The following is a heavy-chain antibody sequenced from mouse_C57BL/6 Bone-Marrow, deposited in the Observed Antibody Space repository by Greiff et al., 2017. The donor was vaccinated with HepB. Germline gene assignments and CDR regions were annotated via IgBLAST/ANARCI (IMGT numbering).Heavy chain of an antibody. J-gene: IGHJ3*01. CDR2: ISDGGSYT. CDR3: ARDYGYDGGFAY. Sequence: EVQGVESGGGLVKPGGSLKLSCAASGFTFSSYAMSWVRQTPEKRLEWVATISDGGSYTYYPDNVKGRFTISRDNAKNNLYLQMSHLKSEDTAMYYCARDYGYDGGFAYWGQGTLVTVSA. V-gene: IGHV5-4*01. D-gene: IGHD2-2*01. CDR1: GFTFSSYA.